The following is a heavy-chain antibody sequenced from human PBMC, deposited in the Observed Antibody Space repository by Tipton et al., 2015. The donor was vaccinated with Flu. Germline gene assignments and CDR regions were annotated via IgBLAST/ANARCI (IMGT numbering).Heavy chain of an antibody. D-gene: IGHD3-10*01. CDR1: AFTFSRYA. J-gene: IGHJ5*02. CDR2: ILSDGSHI. CDR3: ARVDTYYYNAYTPRGWFDP. V-gene: IGHV3-30*14. Sequence: SLRLSCAASAFTFSRYAMHWVRQAPGKGLEWVAVILSDGSHINYADSVKGRFTISRDNSKNSLYLQMHSLTADDTAIYYCARVDTYYYNAYTPRGWFDPWGQGTLVTVSS.